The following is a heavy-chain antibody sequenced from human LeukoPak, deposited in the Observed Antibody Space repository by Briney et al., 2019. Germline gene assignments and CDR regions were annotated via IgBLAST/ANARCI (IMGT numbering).Heavy chain of an antibody. CDR2: VWHSGST. V-gene: IGHV4-38-2*02. Sequence: SETLSLTCTVSGYSISSGYFWGWIRQPPGKGLEWIGSVWHSGSTYNNPSLKSRVAISVDTSKNQFSPRLTSVTAADTALYYCARDGPYHSYYFDLWGRGTLVTVSS. J-gene: IGHJ2*01. D-gene: IGHD2-15*01. CDR3: ARDGPYHSYYFDL. CDR1: GYSISSGYF.